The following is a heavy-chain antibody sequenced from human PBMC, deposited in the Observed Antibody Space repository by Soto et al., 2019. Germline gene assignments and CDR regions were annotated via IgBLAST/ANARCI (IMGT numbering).Heavy chain of an antibody. J-gene: IGHJ6*03. V-gene: IGHV3-23*01. D-gene: IGHD3-3*01. CDR1: GFTFSSYA. CDR2: ISGSGGST. Sequence: GGSLRLSCAASGFTFSSYAMSWVRQAPGKGLEWVSAISGSGGSTYYADSVKGRFTISRDNSKNTLYLQMNSLRAEDTAVYYCAKCNVLRFLEWLGSDYYYYMAVWGKGTTVTVSS. CDR3: AKCNVLRFLEWLGSDYYYYMAV.